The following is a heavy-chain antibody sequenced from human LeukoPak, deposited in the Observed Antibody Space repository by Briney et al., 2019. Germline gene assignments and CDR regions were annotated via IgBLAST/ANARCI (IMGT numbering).Heavy chain of an antibody. D-gene: IGHD4-17*01. CDR1: GFTFSRFS. Sequence: GGSLRLSCAASGFTFSRFSMAWVRQAPGKGLEWVSSIGDTTYYADSVKGRFIISRDNSKNTLYLQMNSLRADDTAVYYCVKRGEEGSWGQGTLVIVS. CDR3: VKRGEEGS. CDR2: IGDTT. J-gene: IGHJ5*02. V-gene: IGHV3-23*01.